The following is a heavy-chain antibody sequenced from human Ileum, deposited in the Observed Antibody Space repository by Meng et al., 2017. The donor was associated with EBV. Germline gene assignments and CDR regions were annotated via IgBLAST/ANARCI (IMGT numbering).Heavy chain of an antibody. Sequence: QVQLQESGPGRVKPSQTLSRTCTVSGGSISSSNYYWSWIRQPPGKGLEWSGHIYKSGSTYYNPSLKSRITISVDTSKNQFSLKLSSVTAADTAVYYCARGQKGYFDLWGRGTLVTVFS. CDR1: GGSISSSNYY. J-gene: IGHJ2*01. CDR3: ARGQKGYFDL. V-gene: IGHV4-30-4*01. CDR2: IYKSGST.